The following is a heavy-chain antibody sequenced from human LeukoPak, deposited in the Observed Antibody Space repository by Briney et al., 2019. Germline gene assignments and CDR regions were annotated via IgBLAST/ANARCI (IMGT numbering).Heavy chain of an antibody. J-gene: IGHJ4*02. Sequence: SETLSLTCAVYGGSFSGYYWSWIRQPPGKGLEWIGEINHSGSTNYNPSLKSRVTISVDTSKNQFSLKLSSVTAADMAVYYCARGPLGGGSYRVTFDYWGQGTLVTVSS. CDR3: ARGPLGGGSYRVTFDY. D-gene: IGHD1-26*01. CDR2: INHSGST. CDR1: GGSFSGYY. V-gene: IGHV4-34*01.